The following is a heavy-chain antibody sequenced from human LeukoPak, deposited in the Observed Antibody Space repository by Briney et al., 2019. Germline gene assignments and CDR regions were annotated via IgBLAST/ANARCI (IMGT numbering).Heavy chain of an antibody. CDR1: GGSISSGTYY. D-gene: IGHD2-21*02. V-gene: IGHV4-61*02. CDR2: FYTSGST. Sequence: SETLSLTCTVSGGSISSGTYYWSWIRQPAGKGLEWIGRFYTSGSTNYNPSLKSRVTISVDTSKNQFSLKLSSVTAADTAVYYCARRGAYCGGDCYEYYFDYWGQGTLVTVSS. J-gene: IGHJ4*02. CDR3: ARRGAYCGGDCYEYYFDY.